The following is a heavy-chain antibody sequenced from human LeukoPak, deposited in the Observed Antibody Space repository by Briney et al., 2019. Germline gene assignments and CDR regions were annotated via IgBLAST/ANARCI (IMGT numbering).Heavy chain of an antibody. CDR1: GFTFSSYS. D-gene: IGHD4-17*01. CDR2: ISSSSSYI. J-gene: IGHJ3*02. Sequence: GGSLRLSCAASGFTFSSYSMNWVRQAPGKGLEWVSSISSSSSYIYYADSVKGRFTISRDNAKNSLYLQMNSLRAEDTAVYYCARAGGDYGNAFDIWSQGTMVTVSS. V-gene: IGHV3-21*01. CDR3: ARAGGDYGNAFDI.